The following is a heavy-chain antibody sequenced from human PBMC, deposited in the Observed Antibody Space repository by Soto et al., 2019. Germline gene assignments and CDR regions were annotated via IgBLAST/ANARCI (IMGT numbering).Heavy chain of an antibody. CDR3: ARDGAPYGSGSYGWFDP. V-gene: IGHV4-59*01. J-gene: IGHJ5*02. CDR1: GGSISSYY. D-gene: IGHD3-10*01. Sequence: SETLSLTCTVSGGSISSYYWSWIRQPPGKGLEWIGYIYYSGSTNYNPSLKSRVTISVDTSKNQFSLKLSSVTAADTAVYYCARDGAPYGSGSYGWFDPWGQGTLVTVSS. CDR2: IYYSGST.